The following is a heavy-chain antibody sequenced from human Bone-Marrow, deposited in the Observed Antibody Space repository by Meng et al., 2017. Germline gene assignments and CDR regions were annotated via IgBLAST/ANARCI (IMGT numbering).Heavy chain of an antibody. Sequence: QVHLQESGPGLVNPSGTLSLPCAVSDDSIISNYWWNWVRQTPGKGLEWIGEIYHTGRTDYNPFLKSRVTISVDTSKNQFSLTLTSVTAADTAVYYCARHEFGLPTAAFDHWGQGTLVTVSS. CDR1: DDSIISNYW. J-gene: IGHJ4*02. V-gene: IGHV4-4*02. D-gene: IGHD2-2*01. CDR2: IYHTGRT. CDR3: ARHEFGLPTAAFDH.